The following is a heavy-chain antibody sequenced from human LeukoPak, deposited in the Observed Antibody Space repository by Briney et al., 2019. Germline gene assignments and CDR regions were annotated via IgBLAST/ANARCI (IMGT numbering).Heavy chain of an antibody. CDR3: AGGTLWFGEHY. V-gene: IGHV4-39*07. Sequence: PSETLSLTCTVSGGSISSSSYYWGWIRQPPGKGLEWIGSIYYSGSTYYNPSLKSRVTISVDTSKNQFSLKLSSVTAADTAVYYCAGGTLWFGEHYWGQGTLVTVSS. J-gene: IGHJ4*02. CDR2: IYYSGST. CDR1: GGSISSSSYY. D-gene: IGHD3-10*01.